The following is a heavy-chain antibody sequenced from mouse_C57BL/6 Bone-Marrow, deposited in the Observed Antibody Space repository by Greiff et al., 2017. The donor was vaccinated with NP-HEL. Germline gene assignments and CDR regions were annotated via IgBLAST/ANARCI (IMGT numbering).Heavy chain of an antibody. D-gene: IGHD2-1*01. J-gene: IGHJ2*01. CDR2: IYPGDGDT. V-gene: IGHV1-82*01. Sequence: VKLQESGPELVKPGASVKISCKASGYAFSSSWMNWVKQRPGKGLEWIGRIYPGDGDTNYNGKFKGKATLTADKSSSTAYMQLSSLTSEDSSVYFCARSDAIYYGNGYWGQGTTLTVSS. CDR1: GYAFSSSW. CDR3: ARSDAIYYGNGY.